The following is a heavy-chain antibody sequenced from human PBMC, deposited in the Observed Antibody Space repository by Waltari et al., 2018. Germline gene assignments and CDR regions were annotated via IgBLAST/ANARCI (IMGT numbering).Heavy chain of an antibody. Sequence: QVQLQESGPGLVQPSQTLSLPCTVSGGSIGSGGYFWSWIRQLPGKGLEWIGYIYYTGSSCYNPSLRSRVTISVDTSNNQFSLKLRSVTAADTAMYYCARGVGSLYSWFDPWGQGALVTVSS. D-gene: IGHD2-15*01. CDR3: ARGVGSLYSWFDP. CDR1: GGSIGSGGYF. CDR2: IYYTGSS. J-gene: IGHJ5*02. V-gene: IGHV4-31*03.